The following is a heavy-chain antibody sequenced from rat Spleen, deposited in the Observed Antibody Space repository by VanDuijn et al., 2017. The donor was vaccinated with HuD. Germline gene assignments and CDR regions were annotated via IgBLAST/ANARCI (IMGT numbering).Heavy chain of an antibody. D-gene: IGHD1-1*01. CDR2: ISPSGGST. CDR3: ARHGTINTMVRYYFDY. Sequence: EVQLVESGGGLVQPGSSLKLSCVASGFIFSDYNMAWVRQAPKKGLEWVATISPSGGSTHYRDSAKGRFTISRDSAKSTLYLQMDSLRSEDTATYYCARHGTINTMVRYYFDYWGQGDMVTVSS. J-gene: IGHJ2*01. CDR1: GFIFSDYN. V-gene: IGHV5-7*01.